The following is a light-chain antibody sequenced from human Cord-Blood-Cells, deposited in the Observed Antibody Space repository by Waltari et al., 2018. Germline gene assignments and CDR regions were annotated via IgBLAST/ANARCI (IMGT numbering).Light chain of an antibody. CDR1: SSDVGGYNH. CDR2: DVS. Sequence: QSALTQPASVSGSLGQSITISCTGTSSDVGGYNHVSWYQQHTGKAPKLMIYDVSNRPSGVSNRFSGSKSGNTASLTISGLQAEDEADYYCSSYTSSSTWVFGGGTKLTVL. CDR3: SSYTSSSTWV. J-gene: IGLJ3*02. V-gene: IGLV2-14*01.